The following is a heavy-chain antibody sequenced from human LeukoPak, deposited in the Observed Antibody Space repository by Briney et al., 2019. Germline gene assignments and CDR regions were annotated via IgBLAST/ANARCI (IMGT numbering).Heavy chain of an antibody. CDR1: GFTFSSYA. V-gene: IGHV3-23*01. Sequence: GGSLRLSCAASGFTFSSYAMSWVRQAPGKGLEWVSSIAGSGRHTYYADSVKGRFTISRDNSKNTLYLQMNSLRAEDTAVYYCARNPYDSSGYKAPYWHFDLWGRGTLVAVSS. J-gene: IGHJ2*01. D-gene: IGHD3-22*01. CDR2: IAGSGRHT. CDR3: ARNPYDSSGYKAPYWHFDL.